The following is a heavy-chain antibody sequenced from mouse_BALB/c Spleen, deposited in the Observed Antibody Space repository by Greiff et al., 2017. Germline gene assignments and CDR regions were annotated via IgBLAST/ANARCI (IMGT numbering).Heavy chain of an antibody. V-gene: IGHV5-17*02. J-gene: IGHJ4*01. D-gene: IGHD1-1*01. CDR2: ISSGSSTI. Sequence: EVKLVESGGGLVQPGGSRKLSCAASGFTFSSFGMHWVRQAPEKGLEWVAYISSGSSTIYYADTVKGRFTISRDNPKNTLFLQMTSLRSEDTAMYYCASRITNDAMDYWGQGTSVTVSS. CDR3: ASRITNDAMDY. CDR1: GFTFSSFG.